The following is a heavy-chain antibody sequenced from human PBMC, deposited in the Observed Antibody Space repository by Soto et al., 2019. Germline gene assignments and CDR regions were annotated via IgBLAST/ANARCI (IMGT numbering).Heavy chain of an antibody. J-gene: IGHJ4*02. CDR1: GFTFSSYS. V-gene: IGHV3-48*02. Sequence: EVQLVESGGGLVQPGGSLRLSCAASGFTFSSYSMNWVRQAPGKGLEWVSYISSSSSTIYYADSVMGRFTISRDNAKNSLYLQMNSLRDEDTAVYYCARETVTHLLYYYDSSGYGYWGQGTLVTVSS. D-gene: IGHD3-22*01. CDR2: ISSSSSTI. CDR3: ARETVTHLLYYYDSSGYGY.